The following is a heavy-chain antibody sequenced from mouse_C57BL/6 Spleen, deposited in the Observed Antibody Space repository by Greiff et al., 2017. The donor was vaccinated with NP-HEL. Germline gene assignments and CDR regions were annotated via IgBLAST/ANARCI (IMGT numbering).Heavy chain of an antibody. CDR3: AGNWDLDY. CDR1: GYSITSGYY. J-gene: IGHJ2*01. D-gene: IGHD4-1*01. Sequence: DVQLQESGPGLVKPSQSLSLTCSVTGYSITSGYYWNWIRQFPGNKLEWMGYISYDGSNNYNPSLKNRISITRDTSKNQFFLKLNSVTTEDTATYYCAGNWDLDYWGQGTTLTVSS. V-gene: IGHV3-6*01. CDR2: ISYDGSN.